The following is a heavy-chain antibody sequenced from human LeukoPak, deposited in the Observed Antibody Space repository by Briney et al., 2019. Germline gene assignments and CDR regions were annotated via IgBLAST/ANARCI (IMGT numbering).Heavy chain of an antibody. V-gene: IGHV4-30-2*01. CDR1: GGSISSGGYS. CDR3: ARDSPYSSNAFDI. J-gene: IGHJ3*02. Sequence: PSETLSLTCAVSGGSISSGGYSWSWIRQPPGKGLEWIGYIYHSGSTYYNPSLKSRVTISVDRSKNQFSLKLSSVTAADTAVYYCARDSPYSSNAFDIWGQGTMVTVSS. D-gene: IGHD6-19*01. CDR2: IYHSGST.